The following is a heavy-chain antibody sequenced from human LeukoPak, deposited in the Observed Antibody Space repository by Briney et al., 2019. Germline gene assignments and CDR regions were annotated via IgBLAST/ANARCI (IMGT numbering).Heavy chain of an antibody. D-gene: IGHD5-18*01. CDR1: GGSITSHY. CDR3: ATIKRGSIFGYFDF. Sequence: PSETLSLNCTVSGGSITSHYWSWVRQPPGKGLEWIAYLFDSVRTKDNPSLKSRLTLSADTSKNQFSLRLNSVTAADTAVYYCATIKRGSIFGYFDFWGQGIKVTVSS. V-gene: IGHV4-59*11. CDR2: LFDSVRT. J-gene: IGHJ4*02.